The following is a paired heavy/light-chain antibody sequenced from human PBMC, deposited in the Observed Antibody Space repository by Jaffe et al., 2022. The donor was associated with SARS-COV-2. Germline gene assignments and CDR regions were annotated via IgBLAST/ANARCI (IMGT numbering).Heavy chain of an antibody. CDR3: ARDLMWLDY. CDR1: GFTFSDYW. CDR2: IKQDGSES. Sequence: EVQLAESGGGLVQPGGSLRLSCVVSGFTFSDYWMSWVRLAPGKGLEWVANIKQDGSESNYVDSVKGRFIISRDNVKNSLYLQMNSLRVEDTAIYYCARDLMWLDYWGQGTLVTVSS. J-gene: IGHJ4*02. V-gene: IGHV3-7*01. D-gene: IGHD2-21*01.
Light chain of an antibody. CDR3: QEYFSTPLYT. Sequence: DIVMTQSPDSLAVSLGERATINCKSSQSILYSSNNKNYLAWYQQKPGQPPKLLIYWASTRASGVPDRFSGSGSVTDFTLTISSLQAEDVAVYYCQEYFSTPLYTFGQGTKLEIK. CDR2: WAS. J-gene: IGKJ2*01. CDR1: QSILYSSNNKNY. V-gene: IGKV4-1*01.